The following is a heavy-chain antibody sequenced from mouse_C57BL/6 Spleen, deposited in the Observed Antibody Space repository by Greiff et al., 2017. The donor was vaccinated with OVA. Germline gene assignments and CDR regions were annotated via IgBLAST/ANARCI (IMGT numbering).Heavy chain of an antibody. CDR1: GFTFSDYG. CDR2: ISSGSSTI. CDR3: ARRNTHNYYFDD. V-gene: IGHV5-17*01. J-gene: IGHJ2*01. D-gene: IGHD1-3*01. Sequence: EVKVVESGGGLVKPGGSLKLSCAASGFTFSDYGMHWVRQAPEKGLEWVAYISSGSSTIYYADTVKGRFTISRDNAKNTLFLQMTSLRSEDTAMYYCARRNTHNYYFDDWGQGTTLTVSS.